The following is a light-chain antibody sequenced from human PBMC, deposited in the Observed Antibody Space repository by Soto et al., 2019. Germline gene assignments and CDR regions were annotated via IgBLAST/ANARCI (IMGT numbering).Light chain of an antibody. CDR2: DAS. V-gene: IGKV1-33*01. CDR3: QQYRTFPIT. J-gene: IGKJ5*01. Sequence: SVGDRVTITCQTSQDIHTYLNWYQQKPGRAPKLLIYDASNLETGVASTFSGSGSGTHFTFTINSLQPEDVGTYYCQQYRTFPITCGKGQRRAIK. CDR1: QDIHTY.